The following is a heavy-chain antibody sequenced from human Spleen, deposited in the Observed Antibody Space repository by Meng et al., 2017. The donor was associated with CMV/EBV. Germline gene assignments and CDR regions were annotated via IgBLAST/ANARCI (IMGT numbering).Heavy chain of an antibody. CDR2: IYYSGST. CDR3: ATSRFDP. D-gene: IGHD6-6*01. Sequence: GRLREPGPGLLEPSLTLPLTCTVAGGSMSSGEYYWSWIRQPPGKGLEWIGYIYYSGSTYYNPSLKSRVTISVDTSKNQFSLKLSSVTAADTAVYYCATSRFDPWGQGTLVTVSS. CDR1: GGSMSSGEYY. V-gene: IGHV4-30-4*08. J-gene: IGHJ5*02.